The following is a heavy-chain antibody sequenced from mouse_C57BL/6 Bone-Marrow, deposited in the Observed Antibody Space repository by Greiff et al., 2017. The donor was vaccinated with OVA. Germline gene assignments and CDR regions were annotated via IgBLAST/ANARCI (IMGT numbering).Heavy chain of an antibody. CDR3: GRYYYGSSPNYFDY. V-gene: IGHV1-64*01. D-gene: IGHD1-1*01. J-gene: IGHJ2*01. Sequence: QVQLQQPGAELVKPGASVKLSCKASGYTFTSYWMHWVKQRPGKGLVWIGMIHPNSGSTNYNEKFKSKATLTVDKSSSTAYMQLSSLTSEDSAVYYWGRYYYGSSPNYFDYWGQGTTLTVSS. CDR2: IHPNSGST. CDR1: GYTFTSYW.